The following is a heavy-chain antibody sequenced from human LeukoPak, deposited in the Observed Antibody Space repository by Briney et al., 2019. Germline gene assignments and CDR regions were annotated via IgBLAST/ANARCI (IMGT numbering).Heavy chain of an antibody. Sequence: PGGSLRLSCAASGFTFSSYAMSWVRQAPGKGLEWVSAISGSGGSTYYADSVKGRFTISRDNSKNTLYLQMNSLRAEDTAVYCCAKDLHSGYDYSPDYWGQGTLVTVSS. CDR1: GFTFSSYA. CDR2: ISGSGGST. D-gene: IGHD5-12*01. V-gene: IGHV3-23*01. CDR3: AKDLHSGYDYSPDY. J-gene: IGHJ4*02.